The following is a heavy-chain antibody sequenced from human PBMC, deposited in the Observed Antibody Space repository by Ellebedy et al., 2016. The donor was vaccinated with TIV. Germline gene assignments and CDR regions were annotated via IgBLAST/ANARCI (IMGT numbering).Heavy chain of an antibody. J-gene: IGHJ4*02. CDR1: GGSFSGYY. Sequence: SETLSLXXAVYGGSFSGYYWSWIRQPPGKGLEWIGEINHSGSTNYNPSLKSRVTISVDTSKNQFSLKLSSVTAADTAVYYCAGGWYYFDYWGQGTLVTVSS. V-gene: IGHV4-34*01. D-gene: IGHD2-8*02. CDR3: AGGWYYFDY. CDR2: INHSGST.